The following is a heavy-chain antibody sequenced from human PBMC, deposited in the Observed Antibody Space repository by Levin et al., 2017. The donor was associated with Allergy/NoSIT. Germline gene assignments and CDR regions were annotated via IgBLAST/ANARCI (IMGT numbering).Heavy chain of an antibody. CDR1: GFIFRSFA. Sequence: GESLKISCAASGFIFRSFAMNWVRQAPGKGLEWVSTITGSGGSTYYADSVKGRFTISRDNSKNTLFLQMNSLSAEDTAIYYCAKPNCGGDCYTDSYYYYMDVWGKGTAVTVSS. D-gene: IGHD2-21*01. CDR3: AKPNCGGDCYTDSYYYYMDV. CDR2: ITGSGGST. V-gene: IGHV3-23*01. J-gene: IGHJ6*03.